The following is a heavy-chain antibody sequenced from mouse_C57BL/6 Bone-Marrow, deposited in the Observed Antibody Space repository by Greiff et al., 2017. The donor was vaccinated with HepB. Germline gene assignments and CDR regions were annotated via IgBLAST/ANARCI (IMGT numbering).Heavy chain of an antibody. Sequence: QVQLQQPGAELVMPGASVKLSCKASGYTFTSYWVHWVKQRPGQGLEWIGEIDPSDSYTNYNQKFKGKSTLTVDKSSSTAYMQLSSLTSEDSAVYYCASLEHYYFDYWGQGTTLTVSS. V-gene: IGHV1-69*01. CDR2: IDPSDSYT. CDR1: GYTFTSYW. CDR3: ASLEHYYFDY. J-gene: IGHJ2*01.